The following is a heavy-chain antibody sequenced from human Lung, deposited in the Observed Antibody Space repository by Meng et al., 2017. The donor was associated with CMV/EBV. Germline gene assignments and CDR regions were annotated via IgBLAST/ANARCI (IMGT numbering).Heavy chain of an antibody. Sequence: SXXVSXKASGGTFSTYAFSWVRQAPGQGLEWMGTIIPLVGFANYAQKFQGRVTIIADKSTSTAYMDLSSLRSEDTAIYYCARGYCSSNTCYTFGYWGQGXLVTVSS. CDR1: GGTFSTYA. D-gene: IGHD2-2*02. CDR2: IIPLVGFA. V-gene: IGHV1-69*04. CDR3: ARGYCSSNTCYTFGY. J-gene: IGHJ4*02.